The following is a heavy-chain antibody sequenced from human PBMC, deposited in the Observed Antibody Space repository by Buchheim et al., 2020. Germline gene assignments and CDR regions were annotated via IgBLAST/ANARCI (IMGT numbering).Heavy chain of an antibody. CDR2: INHSGGT. CDR3: ATRSCSSRACSRSRRDYYYGMDV. Sequence: QVQLQQWGAGLSKPSGTLSLTCAVSGGSFSGFYWSWFRQSPERGLEWIGEINHSGGTNYNPSLKSRVIIPVDTSNNQFSLRLTSVTGADTAVYYCATRSCSSRACSRSRRDYYYGMDVWGQGTT. D-gene: IGHD2-2*01. CDR1: GGSFSGFY. V-gene: IGHV4-34*01. J-gene: IGHJ6*02.